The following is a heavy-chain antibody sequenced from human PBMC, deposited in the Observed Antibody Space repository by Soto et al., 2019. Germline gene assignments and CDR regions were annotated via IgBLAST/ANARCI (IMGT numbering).Heavy chain of an antibody. CDR3: ARDPSGGGSYFYYYYYGMDV. Sequence: PGGSLRLSCAASGFTFSSYAMHWVRQAPGKGLEWVAVISYDGSNKYYADSVKGRFTISRDNSKNTLYLQMNSLRAEDTAVYYCARDPSGGGSYFYYYYYGMDVWGQGTTVTVSS. J-gene: IGHJ6*02. CDR1: GFTFSSYA. D-gene: IGHD1-26*01. CDR2: ISYDGSNK. V-gene: IGHV3-30-3*01.